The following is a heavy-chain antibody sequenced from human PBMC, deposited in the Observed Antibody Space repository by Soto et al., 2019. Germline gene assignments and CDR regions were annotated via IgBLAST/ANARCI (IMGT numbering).Heavy chain of an antibody. D-gene: IGHD1-26*01. V-gene: IGHV1-69*06. CDR1: GGTFSSYA. Sequence: SVKVSCKASGGTFSSYAISWVRQAPGQGLEWMGGIIPIFGTANYAQKFQGRVTITADKSTSTAYMELSSLRSEDTAVYYCARSHVGGRLAYFDYWGQGTLVTVSS. CDR3: ARSHVGGRLAYFDY. J-gene: IGHJ4*02. CDR2: IIPIFGTA.